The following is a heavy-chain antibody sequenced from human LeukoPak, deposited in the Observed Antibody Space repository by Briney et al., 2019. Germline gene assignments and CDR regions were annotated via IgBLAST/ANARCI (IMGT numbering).Heavy chain of an antibody. Sequence: PSETLSLTRAVYGGSFSGYYWSWIRQPPGKGLEWIGEINHSGSTNYNPSLKSRVTISVDTSKNQFSLKLSSVTAADTAVYYCARGHNWFDPWGQGTLVTVSS. V-gene: IGHV4-34*01. J-gene: IGHJ5*02. CDR1: GGSFSGYY. CDR2: INHSGST. CDR3: ARGHNWFDP.